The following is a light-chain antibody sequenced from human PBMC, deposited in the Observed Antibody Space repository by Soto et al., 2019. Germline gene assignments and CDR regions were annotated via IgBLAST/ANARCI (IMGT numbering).Light chain of an antibody. Sequence: IVLTQSPAPLSLSPGARAPLSCSARQSVSSYLAWYQQKPGQAPRLLIYDASNRATGIPARFSGSGSGTDFTLTISRMEPEDFAVYFCQQYYNWPRTFGQGTKVDI. J-gene: IGKJ1*01. CDR3: QQYYNWPRT. CDR2: DAS. CDR1: QSVSSY. V-gene: IGKV3-11*01.